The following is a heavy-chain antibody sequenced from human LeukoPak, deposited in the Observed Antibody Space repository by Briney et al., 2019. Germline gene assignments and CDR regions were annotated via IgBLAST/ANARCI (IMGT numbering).Heavy chain of an antibody. V-gene: IGHV4-39*01. Sequence: PSETLSLTCAVSGGSISSSSSYWGWIRQPPGKGLEWIGSIYYSGSTYYNPSLKSRVTISVDTSKNQFSLKLSSVTAADTAVYYCAADPTSGSYPRPYYFDYWGQGTLVTVSS. CDR3: AADPTSGSYPRPYYFDY. D-gene: IGHD1-26*01. CDR1: GGSISSSSSY. CDR2: IYYSGST. J-gene: IGHJ4*02.